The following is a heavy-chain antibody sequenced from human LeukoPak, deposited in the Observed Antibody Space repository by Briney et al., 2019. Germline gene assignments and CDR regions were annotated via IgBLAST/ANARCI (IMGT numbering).Heavy chain of an antibody. Sequence: ASVTVSFKASGYTFNDYYMHWVRQAPGQGGEWMGWINPNDGDTKYAQKFQGRVTMTRDTSISTAHMEVSRLRSDDTAVYYCARANFLYCSSSTCLFDYWGQGTLVTVSS. CDR2: INPNDGDT. CDR3: ARANFLYCSSSTCLFDY. V-gene: IGHV1-2*02. D-gene: IGHD2-2*01. J-gene: IGHJ4*02. CDR1: GYTFNDYY.